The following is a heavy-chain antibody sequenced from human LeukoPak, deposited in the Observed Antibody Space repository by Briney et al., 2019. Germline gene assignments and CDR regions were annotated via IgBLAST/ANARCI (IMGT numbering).Heavy chain of an antibody. V-gene: IGHV4-34*01. CDR2: ISHHGTT. J-gene: IGHJ6*03. Sequence: EPSKTLPLTCAVYGESFSGYYWSWIRQPPGKGLEWIGTISHHGTTKYNPSLKSRVTITVDTSKNQFSLKLTSVTAADTAVYYCARGVPISPLKYYYGSGTYYMDVWGNGTTVTVSS. D-gene: IGHD3-10*01. CDR3: ARGVPISPLKYYYGSGTYYMDV. CDR1: GESFSGYY.